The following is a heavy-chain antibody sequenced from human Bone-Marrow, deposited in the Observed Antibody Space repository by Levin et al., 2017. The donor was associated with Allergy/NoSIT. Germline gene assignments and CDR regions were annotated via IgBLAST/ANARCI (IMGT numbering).Heavy chain of an antibody. D-gene: IGHD1-26*01. CDR3: ASLRVGANWFDP. V-gene: IGHV3-9*01. J-gene: IGHJ5*02. Sequence: GGSLRLSCAASGFTFDDYAMHWVRQAPGKGLEWVSGISWNSGSIGYADSVKGRFTISRDNAKNSLYLQMNSLRAEDTALYYCASLRVGANWFDPWGQGTLVTVSS. CDR1: GFTFDDYA. CDR2: ISWNSGSI.